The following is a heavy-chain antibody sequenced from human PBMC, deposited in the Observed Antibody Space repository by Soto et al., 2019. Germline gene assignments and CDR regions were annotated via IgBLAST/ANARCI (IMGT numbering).Heavy chain of an antibody. CDR3: ARDRVQMVDGLDV. CDR1: GFTFSNNG. V-gene: IGHV3-33*01. CDR2: IWYDGIKK. J-gene: IGHJ6*02. Sequence: QVQLVESGGGVVQPGRSLRLSCAASGFTFSNNGMHWVRQAPGKGLEWVAGIWYDGIKKYYADSVKGRFIISRDNSKNTVYLQMNSLRAEDTAVYYCARDRVQMVDGLDVWGQGTTVTVSS. D-gene: IGHD2-15*01.